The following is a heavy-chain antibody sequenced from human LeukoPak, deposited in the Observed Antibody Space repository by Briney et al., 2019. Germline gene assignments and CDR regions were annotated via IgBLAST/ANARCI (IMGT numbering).Heavy chain of an antibody. Sequence: PGGSLRLSCAVSGFTFSTYWMSWVRQAPGKGLEWVANIKQDGSDKYYVDSVKGRFTISRDNAKNSLYLQMNSLRVEDTAVYYCARANTGWSPSDYWGQGILVTVSS. D-gene: IGHD6-19*01. CDR3: ARANTGWSPSDY. CDR2: IKQDGSDK. J-gene: IGHJ4*02. V-gene: IGHV3-7*04. CDR1: GFTFSTYW.